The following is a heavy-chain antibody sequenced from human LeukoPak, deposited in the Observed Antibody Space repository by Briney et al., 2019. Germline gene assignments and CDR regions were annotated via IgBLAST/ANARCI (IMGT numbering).Heavy chain of an antibody. V-gene: IGHV4-59*01. D-gene: IGHD4-17*01. Sequence: PSVTLSLTCTVSGVSISSYYWSWIRQPPGKGLEWIGYTYYTGSTNYNPSLQSRVTISVDTSKNQFSLNLNSVTAADTAVYYCATIRNDYGVPGVAYWGQGTLVTVSS. J-gene: IGHJ4*02. CDR2: TYYTGST. CDR3: ATIRNDYGVPGVAY. CDR1: GVSISSYY.